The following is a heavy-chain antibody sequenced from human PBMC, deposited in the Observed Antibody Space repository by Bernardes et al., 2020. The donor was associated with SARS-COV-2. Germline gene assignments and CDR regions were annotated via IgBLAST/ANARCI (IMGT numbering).Heavy chain of an antibody. CDR1: GYTFTSYY. D-gene: IGHD3-10*01. Sequence: ASVKVSCKASGYTFTSYYMHWVRQAPGQGLEWMGIINPSGGSTSYAQKFQGRVTMTRDTSTSTVYMELSSLRSEDTAVYYCARDSGRRASPEPLLMVRGVNDYYGMDVWGQGTTVTVSS. CDR3: ARDSGRRASPEPLLMVRGVNDYYGMDV. V-gene: IGHV1-46*01. J-gene: IGHJ6*02. CDR2: INPSGGST.